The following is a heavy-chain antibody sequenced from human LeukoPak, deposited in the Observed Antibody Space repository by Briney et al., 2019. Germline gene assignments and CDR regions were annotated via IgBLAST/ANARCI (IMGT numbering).Heavy chain of an antibody. D-gene: IGHD2/OR15-2a*01. CDR1: GYTFTGYY. V-gene: IGHV1-2*02. CDR2: INPNSGGT. J-gene: IGHJ6*02. Sequence: GASVKVSCKASGYTFTGYYMHWVRQAPGQGLEWMGWINPNSGGTNYAQKFQGRVTMTRDTSISTAYMELSRLRSDDTAVYYCARDGVTTFMGFGMDVWGQGTTVTVSS. CDR3: ARDGVTTFMGFGMDV.